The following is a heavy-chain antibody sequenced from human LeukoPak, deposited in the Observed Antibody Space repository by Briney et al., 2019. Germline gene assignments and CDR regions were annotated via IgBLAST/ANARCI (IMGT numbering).Heavy chain of an antibody. CDR1: GVSISSYY. D-gene: IGHD1-26*01. CDR3: ARMWGELRWELLGPAYYYYYGMDV. J-gene: IGHJ6*02. Sequence: SETLSLTCTVSGVSISSYYWSWIRQPPGKGLEWIGYIYYSGSTNYNPSLKSRVTISVDTSKNQFSLKLSSVTAADTAVYYCARMWGELRWELLGPAYYYYYGMDVWGQGTTVTVSS. CDR2: IYYSGST. V-gene: IGHV4-59*01.